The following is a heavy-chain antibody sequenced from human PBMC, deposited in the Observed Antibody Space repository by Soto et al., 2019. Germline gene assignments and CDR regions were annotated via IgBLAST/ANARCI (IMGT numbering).Heavy chain of an antibody. CDR3: ASLAAAGLYYYYGMDV. D-gene: IGHD6-13*01. Sequence: SETLSLTCAVYGGSFSGYYWSWIRQPPGKGLEWIGEINHSGSTNYNPSLKSRVTISVDTSKNQFSLKLSSVTAADTAVYYCASLAAAGLYYYYGMDVWGQGTTVTVSS. CDR2: INHSGST. CDR1: GGSFSGYY. J-gene: IGHJ6*02. V-gene: IGHV4-34*01.